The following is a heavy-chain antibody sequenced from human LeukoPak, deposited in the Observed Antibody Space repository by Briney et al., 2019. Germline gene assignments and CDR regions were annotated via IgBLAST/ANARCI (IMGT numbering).Heavy chain of an antibody. CDR2: IYYSGST. J-gene: IGHJ6*02. CDR3: ARAMRMTTVTTTYYSGMDV. V-gene: IGHV4-59*08. CDR1: GGSISSYY. D-gene: IGHD4-17*01. Sequence: SETLSLTGTGSGGSISSYYWSWIRQPPGKGLEWIGYIYYSGSTNYNPSLKSRVTISGDTSKNQFSRKVSSVTDADTAVYYCARAMRMTTVTTTYYSGMDVWGQGSTVTVSS.